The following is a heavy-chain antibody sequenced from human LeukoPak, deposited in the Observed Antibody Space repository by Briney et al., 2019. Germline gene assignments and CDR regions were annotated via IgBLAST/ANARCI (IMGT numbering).Heavy chain of an antibody. D-gene: IGHD3-22*01. V-gene: IGHV1-69*04. CDR3: ARDRYYDSSFFDY. CDR2: IIPILGIA. CDR1: GGTFSSYA. J-gene: IGHJ4*02. Sequence: SVKVSCKASGGTFSSYAISWVRQAPGQGLEWMGRIIPILGIADYAQKLQGRVTMTTDTSTSTAYMELRSLRSDDTAVYYCARDRYYDSSFFDYWGQGTLVTVSS.